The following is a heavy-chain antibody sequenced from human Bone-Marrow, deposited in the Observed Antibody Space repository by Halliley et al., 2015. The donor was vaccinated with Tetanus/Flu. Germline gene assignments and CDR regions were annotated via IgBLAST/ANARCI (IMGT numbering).Heavy chain of an antibody. J-gene: IGHJ6*02. V-gene: IGHV3-48*04. CDR3: ARKRDFNFWSGKMGMDV. CDR2: ISYASNTI. D-gene: IGHD3-3*01. Sequence: YISYASNTIYYADSVKGRFTISRDNARNSLFLQMSSLRVEDTGLYYCARKRDFNFWSGKMGMDVWGQGTTVTVS.